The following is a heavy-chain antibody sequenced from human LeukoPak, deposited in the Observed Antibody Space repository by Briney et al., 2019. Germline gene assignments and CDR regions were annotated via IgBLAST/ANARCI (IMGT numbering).Heavy chain of an antibody. D-gene: IGHD6-13*01. J-gene: IGHJ4*02. CDR1: GLTFSSYG. Sequence: GGSLRLSCAASGLTFSSYGMHWVRQAPGKGLEWVAVISYDGSNKYYADSVKGRFTISRDNSKNTLYLQMNSLRAEDTAVYYCAKLGPTAAAGDYWGQGTLVTVSS. CDR2: ISYDGSNK. CDR3: AKLGPTAAAGDY. V-gene: IGHV3-30*18.